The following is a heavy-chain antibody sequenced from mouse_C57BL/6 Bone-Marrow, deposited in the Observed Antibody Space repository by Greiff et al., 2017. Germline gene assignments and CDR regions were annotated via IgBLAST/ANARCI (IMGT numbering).Heavy chain of an antibody. V-gene: IGHV1-81*01. CDR2: IYPRSGNT. CDR3: ASYYGSSRFAY. CDR1: GYTFTSYG. J-gene: IGHJ3*01. D-gene: IGHD1-1*01. Sequence: QVQLQQSGAELARPGASVKLSCKASGYTFTSYGISWVKQRTGPGLEWIGEIYPRSGNTYYNEKFKGKATLTADKSSSTAYMELRSLTSEDSAVYFCASYYGSSRFAYWGQGTLVTVSA.